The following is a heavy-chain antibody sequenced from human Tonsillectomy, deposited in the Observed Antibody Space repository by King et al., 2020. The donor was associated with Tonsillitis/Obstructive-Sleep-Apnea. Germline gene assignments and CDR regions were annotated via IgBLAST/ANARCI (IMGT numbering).Heavy chain of an antibody. Sequence: VQLVESGAEVKKPGASVKVSCKASGYTFTSYGISWVRQAPGQGLEWMGWISAYNGNTNYAQKLQGRVTMTTDTSTRKAYMELRSLRSDDTAVYYCARDPGWELFPYYFDYWGQGTLVTVSS. V-gene: IGHV1-18*01. CDR3: ARDPGWELFPYYFDY. CDR1: GYTFTSYG. CDR2: ISAYNGNT. J-gene: IGHJ4*02. D-gene: IGHD1-26*01.